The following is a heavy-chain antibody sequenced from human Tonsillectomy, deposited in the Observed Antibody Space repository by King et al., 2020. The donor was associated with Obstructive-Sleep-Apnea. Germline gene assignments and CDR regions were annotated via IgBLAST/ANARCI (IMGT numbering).Heavy chain of an antibody. Sequence: VQSGGSLRLSCAASGFTCSSCWMIWVRQAPGKGLEWVANITQDGSEKYYMDSVKGRFTISRDNAKNSVYLQMNSLRAEDTAVYYCATGLGLKWYFDLWGRGTLVTVSS. CDR1: GFTCSSCW. D-gene: IGHD2-8*01. J-gene: IGHJ2*01. CDR2: ITQDGSEK. V-gene: IGHV3-7*01. CDR3: ATGLGLKWYFDL.